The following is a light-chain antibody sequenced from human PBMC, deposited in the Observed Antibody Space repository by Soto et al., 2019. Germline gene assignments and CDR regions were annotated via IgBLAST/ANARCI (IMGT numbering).Light chain of an antibody. V-gene: IGKV3-15*01. CDR3: QQYSKWPIT. CDR2: GIS. Sequence: ERVMPQSSAILSVAPGESATVSWRASQSVNSNYLAWYQQHPGQPPRLLIYGISTRATGIPARFSGSGSGTEFSLTISSLQSEDFAVYYCQQYSKWPITFGQGTRLEIK. J-gene: IGKJ5*01. CDR1: QSVNSN.